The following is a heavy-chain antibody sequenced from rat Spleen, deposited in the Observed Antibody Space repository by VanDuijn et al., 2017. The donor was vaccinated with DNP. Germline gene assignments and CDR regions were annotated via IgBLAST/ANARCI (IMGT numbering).Heavy chain of an antibody. D-gene: IGHD1-1*01. V-gene: IGHV5-19*01. CDR3: ANFITTVGDYFDY. CDR1: GFTFSNYG. J-gene: IGHJ2*01. Sequence: EVQLVESGGGLVQPGRSLKLSCAASGFTFSNYGMHWIRQAPTKGLEWVASISPSGGSTYYRDSVKGRFTISRDNAKSTLYLQMDSLRSEDTATYYCANFITTVGDYFDYWGQGVMVTVSS. CDR2: ISPSGGST.